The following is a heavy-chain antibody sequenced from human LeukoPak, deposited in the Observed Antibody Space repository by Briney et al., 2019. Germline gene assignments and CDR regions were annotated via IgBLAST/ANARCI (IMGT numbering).Heavy chain of an antibody. CDR3: ARGAPVVVPSDYGPGYFRL. CDR2: INPSGAST. J-gene: IGHJ1*01. Sequence: GASVKVSCKASGYTFTSYYMHWLRQAPGHGLEWMGIINPSGASTSYAQKFQGRVTMTRDTSTSTVYMKLSSLRSEDTAVYYCARGAPVVVPSDYGPGYFRLWGQGTLVTVSS. CDR1: GYTFTSYY. V-gene: IGHV1-46*01. D-gene: IGHD2-15*01.